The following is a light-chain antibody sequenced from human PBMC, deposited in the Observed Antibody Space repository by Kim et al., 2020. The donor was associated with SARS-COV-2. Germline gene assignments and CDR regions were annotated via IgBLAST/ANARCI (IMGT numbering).Light chain of an antibody. J-gene: IGLJ3*02. CDR2: DVN. Sequence: GQSITSSCTGTSKDVGAYNYVSWCQQHPGKAPKLLIYDVNNRPSGVSNRFSGSKSGNTASLTISGLQAEDEADYYCTSYTTTNTWLFGGGTQLTVL. CDR3: TSYTTTNTWL. V-gene: IGLV2-14*03. CDR1: SKDVGAYNY.